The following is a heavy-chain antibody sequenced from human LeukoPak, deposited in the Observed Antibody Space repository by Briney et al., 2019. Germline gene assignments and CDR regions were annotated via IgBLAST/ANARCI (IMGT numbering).Heavy chain of an antibody. D-gene: IGHD3-10*01. CDR1: GYTFTGYY. Sequence: ASVKVSCTASGYTFTGYYMHWVQQAPGQGLEWMGWINPNSGGTNYAQKFQGRVTMTRDTSISTAYMELSRLRSDDTAVYYCARGGQLWFGYYYYMDVWGKGTTVTVSS. J-gene: IGHJ6*03. V-gene: IGHV1-2*02. CDR3: ARGGQLWFGYYYYMDV. CDR2: INPNSGGT.